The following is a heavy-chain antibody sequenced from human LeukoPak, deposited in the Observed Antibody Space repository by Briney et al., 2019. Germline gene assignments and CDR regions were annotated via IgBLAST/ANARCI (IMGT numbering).Heavy chain of an antibody. V-gene: IGHV3-53*05. J-gene: IGHJ4*02. D-gene: IGHD3-3*01. CDR1: GFTVSSNY. CDR3: ARGTVLRFLEWAVALDY. Sequence: GGSLRLSCAASGFTVSSNYMSWVRQAPGKGLEWVSVIYSGGSTYYADYVKGRFTISRDNSKNTLYLQMNSLRAEDTAVYYCARGTVLRFLEWAVALDYWGQGTLVTVSS. CDR2: IYSGGST.